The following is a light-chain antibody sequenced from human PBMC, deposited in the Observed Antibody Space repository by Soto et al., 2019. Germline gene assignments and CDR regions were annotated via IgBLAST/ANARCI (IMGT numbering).Light chain of an antibody. J-gene: IGKJ4*01. CDR3: QQYNSHSGIN. CDR1: QSISSW. V-gene: IGKV1-5*03. CDR2: KAS. Sequence: DIQMTQSPSTLSASVGDRVTITCRASQSISSWLAWYQQKPGKAPKLLISKASSLESGVPSRFSGSGSGTEFILTISSLQPDDFATYYCQQYNSHSGINFGGGTKVEIK.